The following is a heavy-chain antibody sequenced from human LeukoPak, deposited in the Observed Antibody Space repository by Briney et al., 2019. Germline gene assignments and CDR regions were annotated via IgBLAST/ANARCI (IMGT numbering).Heavy chain of an antibody. Sequence: PGGSLRLSCAASGFTFSDYAMSWVRQAPGKGLEWVSTICGSCGNTHYADSVKGRFTISRDNSKNTLYLQMNSLRAEDTAVYYCARISTWSSKSFDYWGQGTLVTVSS. J-gene: IGHJ4*02. D-gene: IGHD6-13*01. CDR3: ARISTWSSKSFDY. CDR1: GFTFSDYA. V-gene: IGHV3-23*01. CDR2: ICGSCGNT.